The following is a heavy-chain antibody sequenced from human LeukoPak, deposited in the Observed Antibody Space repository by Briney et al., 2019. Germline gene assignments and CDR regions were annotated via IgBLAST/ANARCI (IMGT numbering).Heavy chain of an antibody. Sequence: ASVKVSCKASGYTFTGYYMHWVRQAPGQGLEWMGWINPNSGGTNYAQKFQGWVTMTRDTSISTAYMELSSLRSEDTAVYYCAREAVITGTTFIGYWGQGTLVTVSS. V-gene: IGHV1-2*04. CDR1: GYTFTGYY. CDR3: AREAVITGTTFIGY. D-gene: IGHD1-20*01. J-gene: IGHJ4*02. CDR2: INPNSGGT.